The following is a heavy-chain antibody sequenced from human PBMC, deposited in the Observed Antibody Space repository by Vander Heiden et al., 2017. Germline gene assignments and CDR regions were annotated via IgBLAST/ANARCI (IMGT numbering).Heavy chain of an antibody. D-gene: IGHD3-16*01. CDR1: GFTFNNYW. CDR3: ARVRGSGYFDY. CDR2: RKQDGSEK. J-gene: IGHJ4*02. V-gene: IGHV3-7*01. Sequence: EVQLVEPGGGLVQPGGSLRLSCAASGFTFNNYWVSGVRQAPGKGLEWVANRKQDGSEKYYVDSVKGRFTISRDNAKNSLYLQMNSLRAEDTAVYYCARVRGSGYFDYWGQGTLVTVSS.